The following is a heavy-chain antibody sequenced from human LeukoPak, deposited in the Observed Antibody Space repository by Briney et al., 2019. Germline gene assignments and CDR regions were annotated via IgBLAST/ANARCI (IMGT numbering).Heavy chain of an antibody. CDR1: GYTFTGYS. Sequence: ASVKVSCKASGYTFTGYSMHWVRQAPGQGLEWMGWINPHSGGTNYAQKFQGRVTMTRDTSVSTAYMELNKMQADDTAVYYCARDQSYSSGWYIDYWGQGTLVTVSS. CDR2: INPHSGGT. J-gene: IGHJ4*02. CDR3: ARDQSYSSGWYIDY. D-gene: IGHD6-19*01. V-gene: IGHV1-2*02.